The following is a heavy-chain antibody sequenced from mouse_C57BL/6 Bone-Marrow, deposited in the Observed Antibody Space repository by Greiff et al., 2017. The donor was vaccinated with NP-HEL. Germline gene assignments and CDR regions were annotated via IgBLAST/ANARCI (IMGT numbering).Heavy chain of an antibody. D-gene: IGHD4-1*01. CDR2: ITHSGET. J-gene: IGHJ3*01. Sequence: VQLVESGPGLVKPSQSLFLTCSITGFPITSGYYWIWIRQSPGKPLEWMGYITHSGETFYNPSLQSPISITRETSKNQFFLQLNSVTTEDTAMYYCAGDRSGTGFAYWGQGTLVTVSA. V-gene: IGHV12-3*01. CDR1: GFPITSGYY. CDR3: AGDRSGTGFAY.